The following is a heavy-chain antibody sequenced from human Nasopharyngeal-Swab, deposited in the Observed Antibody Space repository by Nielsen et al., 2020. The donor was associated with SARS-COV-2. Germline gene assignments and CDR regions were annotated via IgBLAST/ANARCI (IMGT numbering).Heavy chain of an antibody. V-gene: IGHV4-61*01. CDR1: GGSVSSGSYY. Sequence: SCTVSGGSVSSGSYYWSWIRQPPGKGLEWIGYIYYSGSTNYNPSLKSRVTISVDTSKNQFSLKLSSVTAADTAVYYCARAPVLRYFDWLKDYYGMNVWGQGTTVTVSS. CDR3: ARAPVLRYFDWLKDYYGMNV. J-gene: IGHJ6*02. CDR2: IYYSGST. D-gene: IGHD3-9*01.